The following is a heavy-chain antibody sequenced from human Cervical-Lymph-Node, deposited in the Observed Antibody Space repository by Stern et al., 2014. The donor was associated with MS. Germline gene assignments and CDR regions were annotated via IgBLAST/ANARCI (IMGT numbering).Heavy chain of an antibody. CDR2: ISYDGSNK. Sequence: VQLVQSGGGVVQPGRSLRLSCPASGFTFSSYAMFWVRQAPGKGLEWVAIISYDGSNKYYADSVTGRFTISRDNSKNTLYLQMNTLRTEDTAVYYCARRTGIVPAAMFTSYYGMDVWGQGTTVTVSS. CDR1: GFTFSSYA. J-gene: IGHJ6*02. D-gene: IGHD2-2*01. CDR3: ARRTGIVPAAMFTSYYGMDV. V-gene: IGHV3-30*01.